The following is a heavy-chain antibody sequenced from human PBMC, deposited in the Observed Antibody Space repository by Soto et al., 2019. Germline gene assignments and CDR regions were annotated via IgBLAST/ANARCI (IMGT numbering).Heavy chain of an antibody. CDR1: VFSFSSYA. V-gene: IGHV3-30-3*01. CDR2: ISYDGSNK. CDR3: TRDPDYRSEYRSSSQLWYNWFDS. J-gene: IGHJ5*01. D-gene: IGHD6-6*01. Sequence: QVQLVECGGSVVQPGRSLRLSCAASVFSFSSYAMHWVSQAPDKGMEWVAVISYDGSNKYYADSVKGRFTISRDNSKNTLYPQMNSLRSEDTPVYSCTRDPDYRSEYRSSSQLWYNWFDSWGQGTLVTVSS.